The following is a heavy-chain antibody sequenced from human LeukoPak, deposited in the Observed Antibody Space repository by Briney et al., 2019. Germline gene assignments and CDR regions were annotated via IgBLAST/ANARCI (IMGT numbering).Heavy chain of an antibody. CDR3: AREHYDSSGYFDY. Sequence: SVKVSCKASGGTFSSYAISWVRQAPGQGLEWMGRIIPILGIANYAQKFQGRVTITAHKSTSTAYMELSSLRSEDTAVYYCAREHYDSSGYFDYWGQGTLVTVSS. CDR2: IIPILGIA. V-gene: IGHV1-69*04. CDR1: GGTFSSYA. D-gene: IGHD3-22*01. J-gene: IGHJ4*02.